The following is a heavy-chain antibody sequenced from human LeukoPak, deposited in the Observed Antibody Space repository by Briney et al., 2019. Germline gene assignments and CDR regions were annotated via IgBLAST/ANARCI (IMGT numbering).Heavy chain of an antibody. Sequence: ASVKVSCKASGYTFTSYYMHWVRQAPGQGLEWMGWINPNSGGTNYAQKFQGRVTMTRDTSISTAYMELSRLRSDDTAVYYCARDYFDSSGYIDYWGQGTLVTVSS. J-gene: IGHJ4*02. CDR2: INPNSGGT. D-gene: IGHD3-22*01. CDR1: GYTFTSYY. CDR3: ARDYFDSSGYIDY. V-gene: IGHV1-2*02.